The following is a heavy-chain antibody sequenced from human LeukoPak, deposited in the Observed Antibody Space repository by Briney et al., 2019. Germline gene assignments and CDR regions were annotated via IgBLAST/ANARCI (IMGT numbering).Heavy chain of an antibody. D-gene: IGHD1-7*01. CDR3: AKDERNWNYNLASQTYD. V-gene: IGHV3-23*01. CDR1: GFNYSSYT. J-gene: IGHJ4*02. CDR2: ISASRDIT. Sequence: AGGFLRLSCAASGFNYSSYTMNWVRQAPGMGLEWLSYISASRDITYYADSVKGRFTVSRDNSKNTLYLQMSSLRAEDTAVYYCAKDERNWNYNLASQTYDWGQGTLVTVSS.